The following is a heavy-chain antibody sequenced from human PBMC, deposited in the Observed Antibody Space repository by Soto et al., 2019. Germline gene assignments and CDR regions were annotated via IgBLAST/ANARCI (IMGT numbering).Heavy chain of an antibody. J-gene: IGHJ4*02. V-gene: IGHV3-30-3*01. Sequence: QVQLVESGGGVVQPGRSLRLSCAASGFTFSSYAMHWVRQAPGKGLEWVAVISYDGSNKYYADSVKGRFTISRDNSKNTLSLQMNSLRAEDTAVYYCARGVGIAAAGTCDYWGQGTLVTVSS. D-gene: IGHD6-13*01. CDR3: ARGVGIAAAGTCDY. CDR1: GFTFSSYA. CDR2: ISYDGSNK.